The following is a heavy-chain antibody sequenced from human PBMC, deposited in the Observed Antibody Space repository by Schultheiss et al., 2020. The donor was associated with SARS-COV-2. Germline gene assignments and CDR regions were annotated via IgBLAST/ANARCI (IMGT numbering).Heavy chain of an antibody. CDR3: AREAGKQLVGYYYYGMDV. J-gene: IGHJ6*02. V-gene: IGHV3-30*03. CDR2: ISYDGSNK. CDR1: GFTFSSYG. Sequence: GGSLRLSCAASGFTFSSYGMHWVRQAPGKGLEWVAVISYDGSNKYYADSVKGRFTISRDNAKNSLYLQMNSLRAEDTAVYYCAREAGKQLVGYYYYGMDVWGQGTTVTVSS. D-gene: IGHD6-13*01.